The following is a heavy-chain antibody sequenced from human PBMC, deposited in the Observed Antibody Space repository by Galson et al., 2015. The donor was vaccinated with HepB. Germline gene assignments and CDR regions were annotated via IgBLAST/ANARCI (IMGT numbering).Heavy chain of an antibody. D-gene: IGHD7-27*01. CDR2: FDPEDGET. J-gene: IGHJ4*02. CDR3: ARSQIRPIGAHWGVWYFDY. CDR1: GYTLTELS. Sequence: SVKVSCKVSGYTLTELSMHWVRQAPGKGLEWMGGFDPEDGETIYAQKFQGRVTMTEDTSTDTAYMELSSLRSEDTAVYYCARSQIRPIGAHWGVWYFDYWGQGTLVTVSS. V-gene: IGHV1-24*01.